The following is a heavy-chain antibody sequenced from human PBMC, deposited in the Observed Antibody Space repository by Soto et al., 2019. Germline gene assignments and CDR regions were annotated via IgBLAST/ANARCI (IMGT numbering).Heavy chain of an antibody. D-gene: IGHD3-22*01. CDR1: GFIFSSYG. CDR3: AKDWPSDSYDISGLLVS. J-gene: IGHJ4*02. CDR2: ISYDGSNK. Sequence: QVQLVESGGGVVQPGRSLRLSCAASGFIFSSYGMHWVRQAPGKGLEWVAVISYDGSNKYYADSVKGRFTISRDNSKHTLYLQMHSLRAEATAVYYCAKDWPSDSYDISGLLVSCGQGTLFTVSS. V-gene: IGHV3-30*18.